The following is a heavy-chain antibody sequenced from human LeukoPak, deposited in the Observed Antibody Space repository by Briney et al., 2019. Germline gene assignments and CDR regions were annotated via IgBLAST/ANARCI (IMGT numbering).Heavy chain of an antibody. D-gene: IGHD4-23*01. J-gene: IGHJ4*02. Sequence: PSETLSLTCTVSGGSINHYYWSWIRQPPGKRLEWVGYAYYSGSTNYNPSLSGRVTISLDRSNNQVSLRLTSVTAADTAVYYCARDSPDYAGVSDCWGQGTLVTVSS. V-gene: IGHV4-59*01. CDR2: AYYSGST. CDR1: GGSINHYY. CDR3: ARDSPDYAGVSDC.